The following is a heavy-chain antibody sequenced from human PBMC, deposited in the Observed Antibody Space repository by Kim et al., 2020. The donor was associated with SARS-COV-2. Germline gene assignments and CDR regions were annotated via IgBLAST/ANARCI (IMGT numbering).Heavy chain of an antibody. CDR2: PNSGNT. V-gene: IGHV1-8*01. J-gene: IGHJ4*02. Sequence: PNSGNTGYAQKFQGRVTMTRNTSRSTAYMELSSLRSEDTAVYYCARGSDYWGQGTLVTVSS. CDR3: ARGSDY.